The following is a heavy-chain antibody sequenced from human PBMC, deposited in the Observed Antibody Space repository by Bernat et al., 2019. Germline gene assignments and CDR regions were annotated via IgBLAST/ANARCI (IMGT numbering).Heavy chain of an antibody. CDR2: ISYDGSNK. D-gene: IGHD6-13*01. CDR1: GFTFSRYS. J-gene: IGHJ4*02. Sequence: VQLVESGGGLVQPGGSLRLSCAASGFTFSRYSINWVRRAPGKGLEWVAVISYDGSNKYYADSVKGRFTISRDNSKNTLYLQMNSLRAEDTAVYYCAKGPAAALDYWGQGTLVTVSS. V-gene: IGHV3-30*18. CDR3: AKGPAAALDY.